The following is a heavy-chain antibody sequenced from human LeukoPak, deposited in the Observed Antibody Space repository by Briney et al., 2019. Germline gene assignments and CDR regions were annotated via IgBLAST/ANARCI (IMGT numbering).Heavy chain of an antibody. V-gene: IGHV4-31*03. CDR2: IYYSGST. D-gene: IGHD3-22*01. CDR3: ARKVAGSGNYDY. Sequence: SETLSLTCTVSGGSISSGGYYWSWIRQHPGKGLEWIGYIYYSGSTYYNPSLKSRVTISVDTSKNQFSLKLSSVTAADTAVYYCARKVAGSGNYDYWGQGTLVTVSS. J-gene: IGHJ4*02. CDR1: GGSISSGGYY.